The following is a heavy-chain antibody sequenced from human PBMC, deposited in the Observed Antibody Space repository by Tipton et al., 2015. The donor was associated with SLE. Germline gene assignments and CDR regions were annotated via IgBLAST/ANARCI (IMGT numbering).Heavy chain of an antibody. CDR3: AREGRSVGIDY. Sequence: LRLSCTVSGYSISSGFYWGWIRQPPGKGLEWIGNIYHSGSTFYKPSLKSRVTISVDTSKNQFSLKLSSVTAADTAVYYCAREGRSVGIDYWGQGTLVTVSP. V-gene: IGHV4-38-2*02. J-gene: IGHJ4*02. CDR2: IYHSGST. D-gene: IGHD3-10*01. CDR1: GYSISSGFY.